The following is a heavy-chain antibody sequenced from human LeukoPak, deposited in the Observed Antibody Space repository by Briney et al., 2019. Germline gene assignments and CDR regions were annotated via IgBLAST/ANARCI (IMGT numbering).Heavy chain of an antibody. V-gene: IGHV4-61*01. Sequence: SETLSLTCTVSGASVNSDTYYWSWIRQPPGKGLEWIGYIHYSGNTNYNPSLMSRVTMPLDTSKNQFSLKLSSVTAADTAVYYCATRPPGESYVPYFDYWGQGTPVTVSS. D-gene: IGHD3-16*01. CDR3: ATRPPGESYVPYFDY. CDR1: GASVNSDTYY. CDR2: IHYSGNT. J-gene: IGHJ4*02.